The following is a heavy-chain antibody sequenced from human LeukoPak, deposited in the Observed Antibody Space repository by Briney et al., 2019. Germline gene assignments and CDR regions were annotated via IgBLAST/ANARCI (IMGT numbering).Heavy chain of an antibody. V-gene: IGHV1-3*01. D-gene: IGHD3-22*01. J-gene: IGHJ4*02. CDR2: INAGSGNT. CDR3: ARVVMYYYDSTGLDY. Sequence: GASVKVSCKTSGYTFTSYAIHWVRQAPGQRLEWMGWINAGSGNTKYSQKFQGRVTITRDTSASTVYMELSSLRSEDTAVYYCARVVMYYYDSTGLDYWGQGTLDTVSS. CDR1: GYTFTSYA.